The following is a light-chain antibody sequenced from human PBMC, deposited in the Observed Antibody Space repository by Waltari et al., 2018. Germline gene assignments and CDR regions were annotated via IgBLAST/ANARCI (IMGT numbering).Light chain of an antibody. V-gene: IGKV3-20*01. J-gene: IGKJ5*01. CDR2: GAS. CDR3: QQYGSSPIT. CDR1: QSVSSSY. Sequence: EILLTQSPGTMSLSPGERATLSCRTRQSVSSSYLAWYQQKPGQAPRLLIYGASSRATGIPDRFSGSWSGTDFTLTISRLEPEDFAVYYCQQYGSSPITFGQGTRLEIK.